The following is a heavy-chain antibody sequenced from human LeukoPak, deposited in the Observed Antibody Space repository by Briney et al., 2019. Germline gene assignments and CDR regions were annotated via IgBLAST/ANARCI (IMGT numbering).Heavy chain of an antibody. CDR3: ARGDYDILTGSMDPNWFDP. CDR1: GGTFSSYA. CDR2: IIPIFGTA. V-gene: IGHV1-69*06. J-gene: IGHJ5*02. D-gene: IGHD3-9*01. Sequence: ASVKVSYKASGGTFSSYAISWVRQAPGQGLEWMGGIIPIFGTANYAQKFQGRVTITPDKSTSTAYMELSSLRSEDTAVYYCARGDYDILTGSMDPNWFDPWGQGTLVTVSS.